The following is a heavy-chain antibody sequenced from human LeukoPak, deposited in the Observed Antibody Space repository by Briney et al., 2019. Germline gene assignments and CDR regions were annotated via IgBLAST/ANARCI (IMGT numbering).Heavy chain of an antibody. CDR2: IYYSGST. J-gene: IGHJ3*02. V-gene: IGHV4-59*01. Sequence: SETLSLTCTVSGRSISNYYWSWMGQPPRKGLEWIGYIYYSGSTNYHPSLKSRVTISLDTSKNQFSLKLNSVTAADTAVYYCARDHSSSWYAFDIWGQGTMVTVSS. CDR3: ARDHSSSWYAFDI. D-gene: IGHD6-13*01. CDR1: GRSISNYY.